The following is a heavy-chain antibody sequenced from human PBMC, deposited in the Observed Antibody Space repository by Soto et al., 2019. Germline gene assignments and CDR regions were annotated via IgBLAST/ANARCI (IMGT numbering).Heavy chain of an antibody. J-gene: IGHJ6*02. Sequence: SVKVSCKASGGTFSSYAISWVRQAPGQGLEWMGGIIPIFGTANYAQKFQGRVTITADKSTSTAYMELSSLRSEDTAVYYCARAIVGITMVRGVIMGMDVWGQGTTVTVSS. CDR3: ARAIVGITMVRGVIMGMDV. CDR2: IIPIFGTA. D-gene: IGHD3-10*01. CDR1: GGTFSSYA. V-gene: IGHV1-69*06.